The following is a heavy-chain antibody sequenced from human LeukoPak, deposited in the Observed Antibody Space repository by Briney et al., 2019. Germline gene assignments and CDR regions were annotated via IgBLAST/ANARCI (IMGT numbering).Heavy chain of an antibody. Sequence: GGSLRLSCAASGFTVNSNYLSWVRQAPGKGLEWVSTLYNTGNTYYADSVKGRFSISRDNSKNTLFLQMNSLRAEDTAVYYCARGLPLLDYWGQGTLVTVSS. V-gene: IGHV3-53*01. CDR3: ARGLPLLDY. CDR1: GFTVNSNY. D-gene: IGHD4-11*01. CDR2: LYNTGNT. J-gene: IGHJ4*02.